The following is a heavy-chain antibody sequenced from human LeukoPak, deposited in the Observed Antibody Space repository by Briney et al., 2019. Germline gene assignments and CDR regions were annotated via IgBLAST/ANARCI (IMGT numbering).Heavy chain of an antibody. D-gene: IGHD3-10*01. Sequence: GGSLRLSCAASGFTFSSYSMNWVRQAPGKGLEWVSAISGSGGSTYYADSVKGRFTISRDNSKNTLYLQMNSLRAEDTAVYYCAKGRTGYYYYGMDVWGQGTTVTVSS. CDR1: GFTFSSYS. CDR3: AKGRTGYYYYGMDV. V-gene: IGHV3-23*01. CDR2: ISGSGGST. J-gene: IGHJ6*02.